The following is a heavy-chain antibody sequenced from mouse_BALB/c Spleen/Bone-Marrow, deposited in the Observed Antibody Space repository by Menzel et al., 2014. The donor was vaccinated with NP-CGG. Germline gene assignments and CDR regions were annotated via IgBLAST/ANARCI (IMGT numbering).Heavy chain of an antibody. CDR1: GFSLTGYG. Sequence: QVQLKESGPGLVAPSQSLSITCTVSGFSLTGYGVNWVRLPPGKGLEWLGMIWGDGSTDYNSALKSRLSISKDNSKSQVFLKMNSLQTDDTARYYCARDNYGYDYWGQGATLTVSS. CDR3: ARDNYGYDY. J-gene: IGHJ2*01. V-gene: IGHV2-6-7*01. D-gene: IGHD2-2*01. CDR2: IWGDGST.